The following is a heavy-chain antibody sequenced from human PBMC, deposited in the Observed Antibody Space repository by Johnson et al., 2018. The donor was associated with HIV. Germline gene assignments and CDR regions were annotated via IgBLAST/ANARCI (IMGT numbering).Heavy chain of an antibody. CDR1: GFTFTSDT. Sequence: VQLVESGGVVVQPGGSLSLSCAVSGFTFTSDTVSWVRQSPGKGLEVVSAISGSGASRYFAVSVKGRFTISRDNSKNTLYLQMNSLRAEDTAIYYCAKTAWVFEGDASDIWGQGTMVTVSS. J-gene: IGHJ3*02. CDR3: AKTAWVFEGDASDI. D-gene: IGHD3-3*01. CDR2: ISGSGASR. V-gene: IGHV3-23*04.